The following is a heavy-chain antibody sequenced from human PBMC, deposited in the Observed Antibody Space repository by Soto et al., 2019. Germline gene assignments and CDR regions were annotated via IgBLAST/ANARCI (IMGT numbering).Heavy chain of an antibody. V-gene: IGHV3-21*01. CDR3: ARESEDLTSNFDY. CDR1: GFTFTGYS. CDR2: ISSTTNYI. J-gene: IGHJ4*02. Sequence: GGSLRLSCAASGFTFTGYSMNWVRQAPGKGLEWVSSISSTTNYIYYADSMKGRFTVSRDNAKNSVYLEMNSLSAEDTAVYYCARESEDLTSNFDYWGQGTLVTVSS.